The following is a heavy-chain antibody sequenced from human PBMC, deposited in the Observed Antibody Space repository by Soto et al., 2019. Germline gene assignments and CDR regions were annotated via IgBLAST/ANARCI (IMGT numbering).Heavy chain of an antibody. V-gene: IGHV3-48*03. CDR2: TSSSGSTI. D-gene: IGHD5-12*01. CDR3: AREVDIVASFYYYGMDV. CDR1: GFIFSDYD. J-gene: IGHJ6*02. Sequence: GGSLRLSCAAAGFIFSDYDMNWGRQAPGKGLEWVSYTSSSGSTIDYADSVKGRFTISRDNTKNSLYLQMNSLRAEDTAVYYCAREVDIVASFYYYGMDVWGQGTTVTVSS.